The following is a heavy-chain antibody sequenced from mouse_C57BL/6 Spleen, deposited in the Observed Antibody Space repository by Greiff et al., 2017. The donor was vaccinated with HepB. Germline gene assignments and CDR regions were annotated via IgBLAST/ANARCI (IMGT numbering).Heavy chain of an antibody. D-gene: IGHD1-1*01. CDR3: ARGGITTVGYFDV. J-gene: IGHJ1*03. V-gene: IGHV1-64*01. Sequence: VQLQQPGAELVKPGASVKLSCKASGYTFTSYWMHWVKQRPGQGLEWLGMIHPNSGSTNYNEKFKSKATLTVDKSSSTAYMQLSSLTSEDSAVYYCARGGITTVGYFDVWGTGTTVTVSS. CDR1: GYTFTSYW. CDR2: IHPNSGST.